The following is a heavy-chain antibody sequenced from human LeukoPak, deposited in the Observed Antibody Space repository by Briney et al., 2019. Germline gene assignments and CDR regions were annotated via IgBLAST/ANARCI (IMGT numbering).Heavy chain of an antibody. J-gene: IGHJ4*02. CDR3: ARGSDTAAGLY. CDR1: GGSFSGYY. D-gene: IGHD6-13*01. V-gene: IGHV4-34*01. CDR2: INHSGST. Sequence: SETLSLTCAVYGGSFSGYYWSWIRQPPREVLEWIGEINHSGSTNYNPSLKSRVSISVDSSKNQFSLKVSSVTAADTAVYYCARGSDTAAGLYWGQGTLVTVSS.